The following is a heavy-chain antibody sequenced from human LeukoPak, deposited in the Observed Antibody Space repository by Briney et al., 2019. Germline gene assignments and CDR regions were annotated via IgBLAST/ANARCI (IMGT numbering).Heavy chain of an antibody. V-gene: IGHV4-59*08. CDR1: GGSISSYY. J-gene: IGHJ4*02. CDR3: ARHRVAPYYFDY. CDR2: IYSSGST. Sequence: SETLSLTRTVSGGSISSYYWSWIRQPPGKGLEWIGYIYSSGSTNYNPSLKSRVTISVDTSQNQFSLKLSSVTAADTAVYYCARHRVAPYYFDYWGQGTLVTVSS. D-gene: IGHD5-12*01.